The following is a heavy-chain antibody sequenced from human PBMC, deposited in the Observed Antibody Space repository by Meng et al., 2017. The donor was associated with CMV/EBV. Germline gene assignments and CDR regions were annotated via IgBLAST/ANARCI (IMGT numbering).Heavy chain of an antibody. CDR2: ISYDGSNK. CDR3: ARGGQWLARAWYFDL. CDR1: GFTFSSYS. Sequence: SGFTFSSYSMNWVRQAPGKGLEWVAVISYDGSNKYYADSVKGRFTISRDNSKNTLYLQMNSLRAEDTAVYYCARGGQWLARAWYFDLWGRGTLVTVSS. D-gene: IGHD6-19*01. J-gene: IGHJ2*01. V-gene: IGHV3-30*03.